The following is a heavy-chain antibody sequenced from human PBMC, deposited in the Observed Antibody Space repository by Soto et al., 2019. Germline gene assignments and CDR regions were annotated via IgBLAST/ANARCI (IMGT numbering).Heavy chain of an antibody. Sequence: GGSLRLSCATSGFILSDCAMNWVRQAPGKGLEWVSYISSSSSVIYYADSVKGRFTISRDNAKNSLYLQMNSLRAEDTAVYYCARDATDIVVVVAATGAFDIWGQRTMVTVSS. CDR1: GFILSDCA. J-gene: IGHJ3*02. CDR3: ARDATDIVVVVAATGAFDI. V-gene: IGHV3-48*04. D-gene: IGHD2-15*01. CDR2: ISSSSSVI.